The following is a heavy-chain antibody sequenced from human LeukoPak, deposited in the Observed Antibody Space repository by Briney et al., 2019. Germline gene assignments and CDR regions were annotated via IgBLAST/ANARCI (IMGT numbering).Heavy chain of an antibody. D-gene: IGHD6-19*01. V-gene: IGHV4-38-2*02. J-gene: IGHJ4*02. CDR3: ARVIGGIAVAGTSLFDY. CDR1: GYSISSGYY. CDR2: IYHSGST. Sequence: SETLSLTCTVSGYSISSGYYWGWIRQPPGKGLEWIGSIYHSGSTYYNPSLKSRVTISVDTSKNQFSLKLSSVTAADTAVYYCARVIGGIAVAGTSLFDYWGQGTLVTVSS.